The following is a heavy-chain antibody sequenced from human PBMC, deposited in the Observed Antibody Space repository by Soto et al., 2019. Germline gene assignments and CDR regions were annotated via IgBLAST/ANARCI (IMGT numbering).Heavy chain of an antibody. CDR2: IYSGGST. J-gene: IGHJ4*02. CDR3: ARDGFQYDDGGYYEFDY. CDR1: GFTVSSNY. D-gene: IGHD3-22*01. V-gene: IGHV3-66*01. Sequence: GGSLRLACAASGFTVSSNYMSWVRQAPGKGLEWVSVIYSGGSTYYADSVKGRFTISRDNAKNTLYLQMNSLRAEDTALYYCARDGFQYDDGGYYEFDYWGQRTLDTVSS.